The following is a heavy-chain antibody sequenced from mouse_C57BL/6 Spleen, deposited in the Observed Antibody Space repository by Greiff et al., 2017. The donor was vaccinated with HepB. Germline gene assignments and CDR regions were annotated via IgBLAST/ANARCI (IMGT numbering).Heavy chain of an antibody. V-gene: IGHV5-16*01. D-gene: IGHD3-1*01. J-gene: IGHJ2*01. CDR3: ARDRDWLDY. CDR2: INYDGSST. CDR1: GFTFSDYY. Sequence: EVKLMESEGGLVQPGSSMKLSCTASGFTFSDYYMAWVRQVPEKGLEWVANINYDGSSTYYLDSLKSRFIISRDNAKNILYLQMSSLKSEDTATYYCARDRDWLDYWGQGTTLTVSS.